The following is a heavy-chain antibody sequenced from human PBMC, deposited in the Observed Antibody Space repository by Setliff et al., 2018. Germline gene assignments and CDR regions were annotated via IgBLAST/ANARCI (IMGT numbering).Heavy chain of an antibody. CDR2: INTNGTT. D-gene: IGHD3-3*01. V-gene: IGHV4-4*07. CDR3: AGGLPGDHDFNCFDT. Sequence: ASETLSLTCTVSGGSLNTYYWSWIRQPAGKELEWIGRINTNGTTRYNPSLRSRATLSVDESMNRFSLNLNSVTAADTAVYYCAGGLPGDHDFNCFDTWGQGALVTVSS. CDR1: GGSLNTYY. J-gene: IGHJ5*02.